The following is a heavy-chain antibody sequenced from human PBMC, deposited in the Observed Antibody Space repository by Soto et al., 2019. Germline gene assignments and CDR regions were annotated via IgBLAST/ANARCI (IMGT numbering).Heavy chain of an antibody. CDR1: GGSISSYY. CDR3: ARRYGSAFDI. D-gene: IGHD3-10*01. CDR2: IYYSGST. Sequence: QVQLQESGPGLVKPSETLSLTCTVSGGSISSYYWSWIRQPPGKGLEWIGYIYYSGSTNYNPSLKSRATIPVHTSKNLFSLKLSSVTAADTAVYYCARRYGSAFDIWGQGTMVTVSS. J-gene: IGHJ3*02. V-gene: IGHV4-59*01.